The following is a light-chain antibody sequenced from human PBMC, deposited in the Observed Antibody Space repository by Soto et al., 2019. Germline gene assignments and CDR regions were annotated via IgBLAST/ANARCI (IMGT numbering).Light chain of an antibody. Sequence: EIVLTQSPGTLSLSPGERATLSCRASQSVSSAYLAWYQQKPGQAPRLLIYGASSRATGIPDRFSGGGSGTDFTFTISRLEPEDFAVYYCQHYGSPFTFGQGTRLEMK. J-gene: IGKJ5*01. CDR1: QSVSSAY. V-gene: IGKV3-20*01. CDR2: GAS. CDR3: QHYGSPFT.